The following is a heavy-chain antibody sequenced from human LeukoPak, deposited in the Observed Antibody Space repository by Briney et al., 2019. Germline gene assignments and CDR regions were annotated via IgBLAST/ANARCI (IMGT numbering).Heavy chain of an antibody. J-gene: IGHJ2*01. CDR1: GYTFTTYY. CDR3: ARAVEMATISYWYFDL. D-gene: IGHD5-24*01. CDR2: INPTGGST. V-gene: IGHV1-46*01. Sequence: ASVKVSCKTSGYTFTTYYMHWVRQAPGQGLEWMGIINPTGGSTSYAQKFQGRVTMTRDMSTRTVYMELSSLRSEDTAVYYCARAVEMATISYWYFDLWGRGTLVTVSS.